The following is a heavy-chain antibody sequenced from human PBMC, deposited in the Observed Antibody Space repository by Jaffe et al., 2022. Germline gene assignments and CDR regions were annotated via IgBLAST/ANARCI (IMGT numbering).Heavy chain of an antibody. J-gene: IGHJ6*03. CDR3: ARIYDYLNSYYMDV. CDR1: GYTFNNYA. Sequence: QVQLVQSGSELKKPGASVKVSCKASGYTFNNYAMSWVRQAPGQGLEWMGWINTKTASPIYAQGFTGRLVFSLDTSVSTAYLQISTLKAEDTAVYYCARIYDYLNSYYMDVWGKGTTVTVSS. V-gene: IGHV7-4-1*02. D-gene: IGHD5-12*01. CDR2: INTKTASP.